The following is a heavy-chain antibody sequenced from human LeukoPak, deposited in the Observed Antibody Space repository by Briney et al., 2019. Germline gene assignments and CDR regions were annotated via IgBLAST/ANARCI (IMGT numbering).Heavy chain of an antibody. Sequence: SETLSLTCTVSGGSISSSSYYWGWIRQPPGKGLEWIGSIYYSGSTYYNPSLKSRVTISVDTSKNQFPLKLSSVTAADTAVYYCASGTELPGYWGQGTMVTVSS. CDR2: IYYSGST. CDR1: GGSISSSSYY. V-gene: IGHV4-39*06. CDR3: ASGTELPGY. J-gene: IGHJ3*01. D-gene: IGHD1-26*01.